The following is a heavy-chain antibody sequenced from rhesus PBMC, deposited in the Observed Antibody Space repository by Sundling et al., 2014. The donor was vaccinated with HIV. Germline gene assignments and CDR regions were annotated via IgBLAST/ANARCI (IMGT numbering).Heavy chain of an antibody. J-gene: IGHJ6*01. CDR2: FYGSGSST. Sequence: QLQLQESGPGLVKPSETLSVTCAVSGGSISSSYWNWIRQAPGKGLKWIGYFYGSGSSTNYIASLKSRVSISTDTSRNQISLKVTSVTAADTAVYYCGRDDEDDDDYYPPPLESWGQGVLVTVSS. D-gene: IGHD3-9*01. CDR3: GRDDEDDDDYYPPPLES. CDR1: GGSISSSY. V-gene: IGHV4-169*02.